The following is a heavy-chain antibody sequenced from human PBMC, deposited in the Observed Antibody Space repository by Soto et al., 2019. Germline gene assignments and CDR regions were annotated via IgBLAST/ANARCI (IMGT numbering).Heavy chain of an antibody. CDR2: FNPNSGDT. CDR3: AREASAVISLDY. D-gene: IGHD6-19*01. J-gene: IGHJ4*02. V-gene: IGHV1-2*02. CDR1: GYIFTAYS. Sequence: VASVKVSCKASGYIFTAYSMHWVRQAPGQGLEWVGWFNPNSGDTIYAQKFQGRVTLTGDTSISTAYMELYSLTSGDTAVYYCAREASAVISLDYWGQGTLVTVSS.